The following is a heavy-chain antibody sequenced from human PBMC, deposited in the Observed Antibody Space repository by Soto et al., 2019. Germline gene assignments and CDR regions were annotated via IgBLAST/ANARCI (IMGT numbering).Heavy chain of an antibody. CDR3: ARLPQEYNYYGMDV. V-gene: IGHV4-39*01. D-gene: IGHD1-1*01. J-gene: IGHJ6*02. Sequence: SETLSLTCTVSGGSIVTSSYYWGWIRQPPGKGLVWLGHIYYSGNTYYHPSLKSRVTISVDTSRNQFSLRLSSVTAADTAVYYCARLPQEYNYYGMDVWGQGTTVTVSS. CDR1: GGSIVTSSYY. CDR2: IYYSGNT.